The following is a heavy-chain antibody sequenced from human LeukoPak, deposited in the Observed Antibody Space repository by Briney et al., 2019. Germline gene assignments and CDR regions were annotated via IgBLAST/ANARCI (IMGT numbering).Heavy chain of an antibody. CDR2: IYYSGST. D-gene: IGHD4-17*01. V-gene: IGHV4-39*01. CDR3: ARGGTVTIYYYYYYYMDV. CDR1: GGSISSSSYY. J-gene: IGHJ6*03. Sequence: SETLSLTCTVSGGSISSSSYYWGWIRQPPGKGLEWIGSIYYSGSTYYNPSLKSRVTISVDTSKNQFSLKLSSVTAADTAVYYCARGGTVTIYYYYYYYMDVWGKGTTVTISS.